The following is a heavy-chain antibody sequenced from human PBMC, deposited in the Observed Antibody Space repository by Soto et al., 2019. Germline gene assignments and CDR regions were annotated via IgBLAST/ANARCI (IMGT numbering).Heavy chain of an antibody. CDR2: ISGNGGST. Sequence: EVQLLESGGGLVEPGGSLRLSCAASGFHFSIYAMGWVRQAPGKGLEWVSVISGNGGSTYYPDSVKGRFSISRDISKNTLFLERNSLRAEDTAIYSCARLGGYSGYDPFDYWGQGTLVTVSS. D-gene: IGHD5-12*01. J-gene: IGHJ4*02. V-gene: IGHV3-23*01. CDR3: ARLGGYSGYDPFDY. CDR1: GFHFSIYA.